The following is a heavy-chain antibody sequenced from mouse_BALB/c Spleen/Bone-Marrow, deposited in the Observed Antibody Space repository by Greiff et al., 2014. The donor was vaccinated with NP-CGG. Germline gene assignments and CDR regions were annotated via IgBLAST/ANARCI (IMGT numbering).Heavy chain of an antibody. CDR1: GFTFSDYY. V-gene: IGHV5-4*02. CDR2: ISDGGSYT. J-gene: IGHJ3*01. D-gene: IGHD2-12*01. Sequence: EVQRVESGGGLVKPGGSLKLSCAASGFTFSDYYMYWVRQTPEKRLEWVAIISDGGSYTFYPDSVKGRFTISRDNAKNSLYLQVSSLKSEDTAMYYCARDGDYSYAWFAYWGQGTLVTVSA. CDR3: ARDGDYSYAWFAY.